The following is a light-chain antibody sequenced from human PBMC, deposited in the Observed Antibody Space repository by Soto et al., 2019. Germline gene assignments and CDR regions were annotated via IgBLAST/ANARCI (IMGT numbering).Light chain of an antibody. J-gene: IGKJ2*01. CDR2: GAS. Sequence: DIRMTQSQSSLCASVGDRVTMTCRASRTIRTYLNWYQQKPGKAPKLLIYGASTLQSGVPSRFSGSGSGTDFTLSITSLQPEDFATYFCQQTYSAPDTFGQGTRLDVK. V-gene: IGKV1-39*01. CDR1: RTIRTY. CDR3: QQTYSAPDT.